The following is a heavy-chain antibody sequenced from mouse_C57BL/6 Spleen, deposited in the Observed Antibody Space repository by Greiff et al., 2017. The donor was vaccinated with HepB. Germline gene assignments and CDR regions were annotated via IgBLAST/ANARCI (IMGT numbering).Heavy chain of an antibody. CDR1: GYTFTSYW. V-gene: IGHV1-64*01. CDR2: IHPNSGGT. J-gene: IGHJ2*01. D-gene: IGHD1-1*01. CDR3: ARRTVVATDY. Sequence: VQLQQPGAELVKPGASVKLSCKASGYTFTSYWMHWVKQRPGQGLEWIGMIHPNSGGTNYNEKFKSKATLTVDKSSSTAYMQLSSLTSEDSAVYYCARRTVVATDYWGQGTTLTVSS.